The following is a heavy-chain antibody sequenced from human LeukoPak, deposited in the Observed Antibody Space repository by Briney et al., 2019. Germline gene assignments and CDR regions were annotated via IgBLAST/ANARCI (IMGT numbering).Heavy chain of an antibody. CDR3: AKDLRDWGSDYFDY. Sequence: GGSLRLSCAASGFTFSSYGMHWVRQAPGKGLEWVAVISYDGSNKYYADSVKGRFTISRDNSKNTLYLQMNSLRAEDTAVYYCAKDLRDWGSDYFDYWGQGTLVAVSS. CDR1: GFTFSSYG. D-gene: IGHD7-27*01. CDR2: ISYDGSNK. J-gene: IGHJ4*02. V-gene: IGHV3-30*18.